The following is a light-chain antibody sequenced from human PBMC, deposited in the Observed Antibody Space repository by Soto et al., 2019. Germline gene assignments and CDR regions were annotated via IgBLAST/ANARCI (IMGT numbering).Light chain of an antibody. J-gene: IGKJ2*01. CDR1: QSINNN. Sequence: EIVMTQSPATLSVSPGERATLSCRASQSINNNLAWYQQKPGQAPRLLVCGASTRTAGIPARFSGSGSGTEFSLTISSLQSEDFAVYYCQQYNNRPPDTFGQGTKLEIK. V-gene: IGKV3-15*01. CDR2: GAS. CDR3: QQYNNRPPDT.